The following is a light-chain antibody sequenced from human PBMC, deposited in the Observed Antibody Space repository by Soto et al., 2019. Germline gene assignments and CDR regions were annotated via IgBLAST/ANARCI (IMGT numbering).Light chain of an antibody. CDR3: QHYDSYSYN. J-gene: IGKJ2*01. CDR1: QSISDS. V-gene: IGKV1-5*03. CDR2: KVS. Sequence: DIQMTHSPSTLSAYVGDRVTITCRASQSISDSLAWYQQKLGKAPKLLIYKVSILESGVPSRFSGSGSGTEFTLTINSLQPDDFATYFCQHYDSYSYNFGQGTKLEIK.